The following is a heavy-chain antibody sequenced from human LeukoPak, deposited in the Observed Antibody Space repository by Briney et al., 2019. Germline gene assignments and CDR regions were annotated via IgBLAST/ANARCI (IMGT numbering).Heavy chain of an antibody. Sequence: PGRSLRLSCAASGFTFSSYAMHWVRQAPGKGLEWVSVISYDGSNKYYADSVKGRFTISRDNSKNTLYLQMNSLRAEDTAVYYGARGVDTAMSLDPWGQGTLVTVSS. CDR2: ISYDGSNK. J-gene: IGHJ5*02. CDR1: GFTFSSYA. V-gene: IGHV3-30*04. D-gene: IGHD5-18*01. CDR3: ARGVDTAMSLDP.